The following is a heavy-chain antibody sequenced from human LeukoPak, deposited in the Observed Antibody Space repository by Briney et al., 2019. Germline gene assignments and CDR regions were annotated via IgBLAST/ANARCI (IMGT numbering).Heavy chain of an antibody. V-gene: IGHV1-69*04. CDR1: GDFFSNYA. D-gene: IGHD6-19*01. CDR3: ARDLSAVAGTGYFDL. J-gene: IGHJ2*01. CDR2: IIPILGTT. Sequence: GASVKVSCKASGDFFSNYAFSWVRQAPGQGLEWMGRIIPILGTTNYLQKLQGRVAITADKSTSTAYLELSSLRPEDTAVYYCARDLSAVAGTGYFDLWGRGTLVTVSS.